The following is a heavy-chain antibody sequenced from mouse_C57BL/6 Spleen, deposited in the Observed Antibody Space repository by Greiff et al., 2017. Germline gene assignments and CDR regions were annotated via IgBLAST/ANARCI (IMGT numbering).Heavy chain of an antibody. J-gene: IGHJ1*03. CDR1: GYAFSSYW. CDR2: IYPGDGDT. V-gene: IGHV1-80*01. Sequence: VKLVESGAELVKPGASVKISCKASGYAFSSYWMNWVKQRPGKGLEWIGQIYPGDGDTNYTGKFKGKATLTADKSSSTAYMQLSSLTSEDSAVYFCARSGPLGYFDVWGTGTTVTVSS. D-gene: IGHD3-1*01. CDR3: ARSGPLGYFDV.